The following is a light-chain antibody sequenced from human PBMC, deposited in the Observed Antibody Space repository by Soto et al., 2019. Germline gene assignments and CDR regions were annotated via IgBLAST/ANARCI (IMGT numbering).Light chain of an antibody. Sequence: LTQPASVSESPGQSITISCAGTSSDIGGYNYVSWYQQHPDKAPKLMIYGVTNRPSGVSDRFSGSKSGNTASLTISGLQAEDEADYYCTSYTSSSTYVFGTGTKVTVL. V-gene: IGLV2-14*01. J-gene: IGLJ1*01. CDR2: GVT. CDR3: TSYTSSSTYV. CDR1: SSDIGGYNY.